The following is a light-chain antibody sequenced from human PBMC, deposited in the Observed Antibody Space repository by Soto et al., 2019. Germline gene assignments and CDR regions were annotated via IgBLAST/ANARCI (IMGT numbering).Light chain of an antibody. CDR3: QQYGSSQYT. CDR2: GAS. J-gene: IGKJ2*01. CDR1: QRVSSSF. Sequence: IGVKQSPGTPSFSPGGRGTLSFRGRQRVSSSFLALYQQKPGQAPRLLIYGASRRATGIPDRFSGSGSGTDFTLTISRLEPEDFAVYYCQQYGSSQYTFGQGTKLEIK. V-gene: IGKV3-20*01.